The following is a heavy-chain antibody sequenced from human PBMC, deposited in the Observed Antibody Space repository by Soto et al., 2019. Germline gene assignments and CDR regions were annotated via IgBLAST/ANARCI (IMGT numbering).Heavy chain of an antibody. CDR3: ARHTWGRQRGWFDP. V-gene: IGHV4-39*01. D-gene: IGHD2-2*01. CDR1: GGSVSSYH. CDR2: IYYTGTT. J-gene: IGHJ5*02. Sequence: PSETLSLTCNVSGGSVSSYHWSWIRQPLGKGLEWIGSIYYTGTTYYNPSLKSRVTISVDTSKNQFSLKLSSVTAADTAVYYCARHTWGRQRGWFDPWGQGTLVTVSS.